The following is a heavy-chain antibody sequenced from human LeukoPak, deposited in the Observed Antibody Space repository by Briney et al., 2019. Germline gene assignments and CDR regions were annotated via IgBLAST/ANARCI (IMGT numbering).Heavy chain of an antibody. CDR1: GYSFTSYW. Sequence: GESLKISCKGSGYSFTSYWIAWVRQMPGKGLEWVGIIYPGDSDTRYSPSFQGQVTISADKSISTAYLQWSSLKASDTAMYYCARHCSSTSCQGAFDIWGQGTMVTVSS. J-gene: IGHJ3*02. CDR3: ARHCSSTSCQGAFDI. CDR2: IYPGDSDT. V-gene: IGHV5-51*01. D-gene: IGHD2-2*01.